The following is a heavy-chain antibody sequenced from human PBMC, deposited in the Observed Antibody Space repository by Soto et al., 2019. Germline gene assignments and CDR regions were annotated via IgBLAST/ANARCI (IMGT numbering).Heavy chain of an antibody. D-gene: IGHD3-16*01. CDR2: IYYSGST. V-gene: IGHV4-59*08. Sequence: PSETLSLTCTVSGGSISSYYWSWIRQPPGKGLEWIGYIYYSGSTNYNPSLKSRVTISADTSTNQFSLNLSSVTAADTAVYYCARQGGGKYYSAFDVWGPGTTVTVS. CDR3: ARQGGGKYYSAFDV. J-gene: IGHJ3*01. CDR1: GGSISSYY.